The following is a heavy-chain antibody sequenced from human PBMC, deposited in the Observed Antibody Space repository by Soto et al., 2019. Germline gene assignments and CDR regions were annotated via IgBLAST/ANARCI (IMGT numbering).Heavy chain of an antibody. Sequence: GGSLILSCAASGFTFSSYAMSWVRQAPGKGLEWVSAISGSGGSTYYADSVKGRFTISRDNAKKSLYLQMNSLRAEDTAVYYCARDPRGYSGYDYWGQGTLVTV. J-gene: IGHJ4*02. CDR3: ARDPRGYSGYDY. CDR1: GFTFSSYA. V-gene: IGHV3-23*01. CDR2: ISGSGGST. D-gene: IGHD5-12*01.